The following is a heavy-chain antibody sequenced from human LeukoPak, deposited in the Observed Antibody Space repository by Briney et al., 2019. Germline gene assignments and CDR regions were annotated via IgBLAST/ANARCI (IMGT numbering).Heavy chain of an antibody. D-gene: IGHD2-2*01. Sequence: GSAKVSRTPSGFTPSGYYVHSGRQAPGPEGKWMGWINANSGGTYYAQKFQDRVTMTSDTSIGTAYMELTRLRSDDTAVYYCAREYQVPKYLDVWGKGTTVTVSS. J-gene: IGHJ6*03. CDR2: INANSGGT. CDR3: AREYQVPKYLDV. V-gene: IGHV1-2*02. CDR1: GFTPSGYY.